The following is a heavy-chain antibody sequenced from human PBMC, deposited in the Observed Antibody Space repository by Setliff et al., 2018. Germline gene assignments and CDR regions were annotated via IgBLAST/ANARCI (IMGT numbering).Heavy chain of an antibody. D-gene: IGHD2-2*01. CDR2: INHSGNT. CDR3: ARAVPRGATPDYWYFDL. CDR1: GVSLSDYY. Sequence: SSETLSLTCTVYGVSLSDYYWGWVRQSPGKGLDWIGEINHSGNTNYDPSLEGRISISVDTSKRQFSLKLNSVTAADTTVYYCARAVPRGATPDYWYFDLWGRGTLVTVSS. J-gene: IGHJ2*01. V-gene: IGHV4-34*01.